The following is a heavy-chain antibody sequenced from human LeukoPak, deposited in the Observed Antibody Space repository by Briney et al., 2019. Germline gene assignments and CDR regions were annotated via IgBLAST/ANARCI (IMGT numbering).Heavy chain of an antibody. CDR1: GFTFSSYE. Sequence: GGPLRLSCAASGFTFSSYEMNWVRQAPGKGLEWVSYISSSGSTIYYADSVKGRFTISRDNAKNSLYLQMNSLKTEDTAVYYCTRDHSGSYLWGQGTLVTVSS. CDR3: TRDHSGSYL. CDR2: ISSSGSTI. V-gene: IGHV3-48*03. J-gene: IGHJ4*02. D-gene: IGHD1-26*01.